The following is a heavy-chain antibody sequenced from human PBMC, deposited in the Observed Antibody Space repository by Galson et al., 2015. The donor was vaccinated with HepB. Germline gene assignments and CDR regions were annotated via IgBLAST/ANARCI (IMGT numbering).Heavy chain of an antibody. CDR2: IIPIFGTA. CDR1: GGTFSSYA. J-gene: IGHJ3*02. V-gene: IGHV1-69*13. D-gene: IGHD1-26*01. Sequence: SVKVSCKASGGTFSSYAISWVRQAPGQGLEWMGGIIPIFGTANYAQKFQGRVTITADESTSTAYMELSSLRSEDTAVYYCARDRPPMVGATVGDGAFDIWGQGTMVTVSS. CDR3: ARDRPPMVGATVGDGAFDI.